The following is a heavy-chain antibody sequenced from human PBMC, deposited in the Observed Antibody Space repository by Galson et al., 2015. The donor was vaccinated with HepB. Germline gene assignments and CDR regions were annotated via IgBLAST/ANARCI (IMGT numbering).Heavy chain of an antibody. D-gene: IGHD3-10*01. V-gene: IGHV3-23*01. CDR2: ISGSGGST. Sequence: SLRLSCAASGFTFSSYAMSWVRQAPGKGLEWVSAISGSGGSTYYADSVKGRFTISRDNSKNTLYLQMNSLRAEDTAVYYCAKFGRSGSYYPYYYYGMDVWGQGTAVTVSS. CDR1: GFTFSSYA. J-gene: IGHJ6*02. CDR3: AKFGRSGSYYPYYYYGMDV.